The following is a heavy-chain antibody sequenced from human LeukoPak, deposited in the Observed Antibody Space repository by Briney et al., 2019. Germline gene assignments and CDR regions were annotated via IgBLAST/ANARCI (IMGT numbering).Heavy chain of an antibody. D-gene: IGHD2-21*02. CDR3: ARAIFSMGGDNNVCFDY. J-gene: IGHJ4*02. CDR2: IIPILGIA. Sequence: SVKVSRKASGGTFSSYAISWVRQAPGQGLEWMGRIIPILGIANYAQKFQGRVTITADKSTSTAYMELSSLRSEDTAVYYCARAIFSMGGDNNVCFDYWGQGTLVTVSS. CDR1: GGTFSSYA. V-gene: IGHV1-69*04.